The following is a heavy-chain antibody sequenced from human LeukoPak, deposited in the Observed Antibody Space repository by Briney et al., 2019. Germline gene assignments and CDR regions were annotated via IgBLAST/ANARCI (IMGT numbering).Heavy chain of an antibody. V-gene: IGHV3-23*01. CDR1: GFPFSGYA. CDR3: ARAEQWLVPLDY. J-gene: IGHJ4*02. Sequence: GGSLRLSCAASGFPFSGYAMSWVRQAPGKGLEWVSSISGSGDKTYYADSVKGRFTISRDNSRNTLYVQMNSLRAEDTAVYYCARAEQWLVPLDYWGQGTLVTVSS. D-gene: IGHD6-19*01. CDR2: ISGSGDKT.